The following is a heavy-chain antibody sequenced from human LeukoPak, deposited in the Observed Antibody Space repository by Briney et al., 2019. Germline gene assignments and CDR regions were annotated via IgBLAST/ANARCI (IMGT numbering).Heavy chain of an antibody. Sequence: GGTLKLSCAASGFTFSSYWMHWVRQAPGKGLVWVSRINSDGRNTSYADSVKGRFTISRDNAKNTLYLQMNSLRAEDTAVYFCAGGGSITAAPDYWGQGTLVTVSS. CDR3: AGGGSITAAPDY. V-gene: IGHV3-74*01. CDR2: INSDGRNT. J-gene: IGHJ4*02. D-gene: IGHD6-25*01. CDR1: GFTFSSYW.